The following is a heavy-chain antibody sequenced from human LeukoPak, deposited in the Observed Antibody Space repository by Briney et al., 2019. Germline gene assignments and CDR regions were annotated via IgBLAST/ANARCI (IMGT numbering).Heavy chain of an antibody. CDR1: GGSISSYY. CDR2: IYYSGST. V-gene: IGHV4-59*01. Sequence: PSETLSLTCTVSGGSISSYYWSWIRQPPGKGLEWIGYIYYSGSTNYNPSLKSRVTISVDTSKNQFSLKLSSVTAADTAVYYCARNTRWFSFDYWGQGTLVTVSS. CDR3: ARNTRWFSFDY. D-gene: IGHD2-15*01. J-gene: IGHJ4*02.